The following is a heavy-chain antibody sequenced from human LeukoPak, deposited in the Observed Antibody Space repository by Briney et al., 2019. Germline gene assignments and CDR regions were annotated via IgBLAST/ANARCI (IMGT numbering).Heavy chain of an antibody. CDR2: IIPILGIA. D-gene: IGHD5-12*01. J-gene: IGHJ4*02. Sequence: GASVTVSCKASGGTFSSYAISWVRQAPGQGLEWMGRIIPILGIANYAQKFQGRVTITADKSTSTAYMELSSLRSEDTAVYYCARGGETVASNFDYWGQGTLVTVSS. CDR3: ARGGETVASNFDY. CDR1: GGTFSSYA. V-gene: IGHV1-69*04.